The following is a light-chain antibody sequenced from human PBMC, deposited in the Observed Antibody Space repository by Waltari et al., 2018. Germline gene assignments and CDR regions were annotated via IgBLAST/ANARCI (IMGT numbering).Light chain of an antibody. V-gene: IGKV3-15*01. CDR3: QQYNNWTYT. Sequence: ETVMTQSPATLSVSPGERSTPSCRASQSVSSNLAWYQQKPGQAPRLLIYGASTRATGVPARFSGSGSGTEFTLTISSLQSEDFAVYYCQQYNNWTYTFGQGTKLEIK. J-gene: IGKJ2*01. CDR1: QSVSSN. CDR2: GAS.